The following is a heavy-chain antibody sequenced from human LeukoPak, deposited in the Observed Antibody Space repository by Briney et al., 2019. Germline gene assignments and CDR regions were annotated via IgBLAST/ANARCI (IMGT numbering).Heavy chain of an antibody. J-gene: IGHJ6*02. CDR1: GSTVSSNY. V-gene: IGHV3-66*01. CDR2: FFSDDTT. Sequence: GCLRLSCAASGSTVSSNYMNWVPQGPGKGLEWVSTFFSDDTTYFADSVKGRFISSRDNFKNTLYLQMCSLRGEDTAVYYCARDPRVDHSGMDVWGQGTTVTVSS. D-gene: IGHD2-15*01. CDR3: ARDPRVDHSGMDV.